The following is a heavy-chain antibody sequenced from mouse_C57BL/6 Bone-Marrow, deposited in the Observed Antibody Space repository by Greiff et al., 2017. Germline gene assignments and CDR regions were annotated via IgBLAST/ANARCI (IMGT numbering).Heavy chain of an antibody. CDR2: IDPENGDT. J-gene: IGHJ4*01. V-gene: IGHV14-4*01. Sequence: VQLQQSGAELVRPGASVKLSCTASGFNITDDYMHWVKQRPEQGLEWIGWIDPENGDTEYASKFQGKATITADTSSNTAYLQLSSLTSEDTAVYYCTTLYGLYSAMDYWGQGTSVTVSS. D-gene: IGHD1-1*01. CDR3: TTLYGLYSAMDY. CDR1: GFNITDDY.